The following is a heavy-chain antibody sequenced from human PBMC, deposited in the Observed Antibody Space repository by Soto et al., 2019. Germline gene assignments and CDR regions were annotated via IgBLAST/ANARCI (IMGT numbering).Heavy chain of an antibody. V-gene: IGHV1-3*01. J-gene: IGHJ4*02. CDR1: GYTFISYS. D-gene: IGHD2-8*01. Sequence: ASVKVSCKASGYTFISYSIHWVRQAPGQRLEWMGWINAGNGNIKYSQKFQGRVTISRDTSASTAYMELSSLRSEDTAVYYCARAEMNTLITDGHWGQGTLVTVSS. CDR3: ARAEMNTLITDGH. CDR2: INAGNGNI.